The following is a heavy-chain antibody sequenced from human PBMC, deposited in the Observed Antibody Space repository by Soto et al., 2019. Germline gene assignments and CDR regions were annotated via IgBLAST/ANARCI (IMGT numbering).Heavy chain of an antibody. V-gene: IGHV1-2*02. CDR2: INPNSGGT. CDR1: GYTFTGYY. J-gene: IGHJ5*02. Sequence: ASVKVSCKASGYTFTGYYMHWARQAPGQGLEWMGWINPNSGGTNYAQKFQGRVTMTRDTSISTAYMELSRLRSDDTAVYYCARDVTIFGVVINNWFDPWGQGTLVTVS. CDR3: ARDVTIFGVVINNWFDP. D-gene: IGHD3-3*01.